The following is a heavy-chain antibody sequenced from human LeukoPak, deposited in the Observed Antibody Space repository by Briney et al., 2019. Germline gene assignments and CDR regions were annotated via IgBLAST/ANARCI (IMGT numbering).Heavy chain of an antibody. CDR2: IIPIFGTA. J-gene: IGHJ4*02. V-gene: IGHV1-69*13. CDR3: ARVGEAGSSSDYFDY. Sequence: ASVKVSCKASGGTFSSNAISWVRQAPGQGLEWMGGIIPIFGTANYAQKFQGRVTITADESTSTAYMELSSLRSEDTAVYYCARVGEAGSSSDYFDYWGQGTLVTVSS. D-gene: IGHD6-6*01. CDR1: GGTFSSNA.